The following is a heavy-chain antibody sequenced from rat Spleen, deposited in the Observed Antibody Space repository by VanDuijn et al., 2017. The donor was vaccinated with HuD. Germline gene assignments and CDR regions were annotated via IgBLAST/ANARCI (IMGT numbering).Heavy chain of an antibody. CDR2: ISTGGGNT. J-gene: IGHJ1*01. Sequence: EVQLVESGGKLVQPGNSLKLSCAASGFTFSNYDMAWVRQTPTKGLEWVASISTGGGNTYYRDSVKGRFTISRDNAKSTLYLQMNSLRSEDTATDYCTRGGRWYLDFWGPGTMVTVSS. D-gene: IGHD1-11*01. CDR3: TRGGRWYLDF. CDR1: GFTFSNYD. V-gene: IGHV5S23*01.